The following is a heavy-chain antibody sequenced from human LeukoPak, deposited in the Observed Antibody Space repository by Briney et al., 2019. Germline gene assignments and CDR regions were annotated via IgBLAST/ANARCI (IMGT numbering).Heavy chain of an antibody. CDR3: AKDPPGEYCSGGSCWGG. V-gene: IGHV3-23*01. Sequence: GGSLRLSCAASGFTFSSYAMSWVRQAPGKGLEWVSAISGSGGSTYYADSVKGRFTISRDNSKNTLYLQMNSLRAEDTAVYYCAKDPPGEYCSGGSCWGGWGQGTLVTVSS. CDR1: GFTFSSYA. CDR2: ISGSGGST. D-gene: IGHD2-15*01. J-gene: IGHJ4*02.